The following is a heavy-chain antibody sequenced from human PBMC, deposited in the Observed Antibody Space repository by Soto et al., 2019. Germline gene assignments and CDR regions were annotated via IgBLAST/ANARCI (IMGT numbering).Heavy chain of an antibody. CDR2: ISSSGSTI. J-gene: IGHJ5*02. CDR1: GFTFTDYY. V-gene: IGHV3-11*01. D-gene: IGHD2-21*02. Sequence: GGSLRVSWAASGFTFTDYYMTWIRQAPGKGLEWVSYISSSGSTIYYADSVKGRFTISRDNAKNSLYLQMNSLRAEDTAVYYCARVLVFYGGFDPWGQGTLVTVS. CDR3: ARVLVFYGGFDP.